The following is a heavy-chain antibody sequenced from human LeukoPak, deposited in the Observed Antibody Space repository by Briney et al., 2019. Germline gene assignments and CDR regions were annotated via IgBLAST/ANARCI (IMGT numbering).Heavy chain of an antibody. Sequence: VSVKVSCKASGYTFTGYYMHWVRQAPGQGLEWMGWINPNSGATLYAQKFQGRVTMTRDTSINTAYMELSSLRSEDTAVYYCASVTMIVVAGGSYYFDYWGQGTLVTVSS. V-gene: IGHV1-2*02. CDR3: ASVTMIVVAGGSYYFDY. J-gene: IGHJ4*02. CDR1: GYTFTGYY. D-gene: IGHD3-22*01. CDR2: INPNSGAT.